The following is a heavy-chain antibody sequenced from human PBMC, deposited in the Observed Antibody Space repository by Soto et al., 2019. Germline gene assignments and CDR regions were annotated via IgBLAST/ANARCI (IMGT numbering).Heavy chain of an antibody. Sequence: GESLKISCKGSGYSFTSYWISWVRQMPGKGLEWMGRIDPSDSYTNYSPSFQGHVTISADKSISTAYLQWSSLKASDTAMYYCARRGNGYYYYYCMDVWGQGTTVTVSS. CDR2: IDPSDSYT. D-gene: IGHD4-4*01. CDR1: GYSFTSYW. J-gene: IGHJ6*02. V-gene: IGHV5-10-1*01. CDR3: ARRGNGYYYYYCMDV.